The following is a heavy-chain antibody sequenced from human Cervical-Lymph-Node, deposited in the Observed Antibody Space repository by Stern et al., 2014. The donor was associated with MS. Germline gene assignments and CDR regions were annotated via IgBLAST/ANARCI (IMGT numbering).Heavy chain of an antibody. CDR3: ARPAAARYFDY. D-gene: IGHD6-25*01. CDR1: GFTFGRHS. CDR2: ISYDGSSQ. J-gene: IGHJ4*02. V-gene: IGHV3-30-3*01. Sequence: VQLVASGGGVVQSGRSLRLSCATSGFTFGRHSMHWVRQAPGKGLEWVAIISYDGSSQHYADSVKGRFTISRSNSNNTLFLQMNSLRVEDMAIYYCARPAAARYFDYWGQGSQVTVSS.